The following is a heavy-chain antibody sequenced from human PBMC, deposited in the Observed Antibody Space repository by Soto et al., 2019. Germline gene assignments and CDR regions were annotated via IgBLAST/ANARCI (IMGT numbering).Heavy chain of an antibody. D-gene: IGHD3-16*01. Sequence: QLQLVESGGGVVQSGGSLRLSCAASGFTFSIYAIHWVRQAPGQGLECVAAISSDGTRKYFADSVKGRFTISRDDSKATVFLQMNSLTTEDTAVYYCARGGTMAEGLWGNSWFDPWGQGTLVIVSS. J-gene: IGHJ5*02. V-gene: IGHV3-30-3*01. CDR3: ARGGTMAEGLWGNSWFDP. CDR1: GFTFSIYA. CDR2: ISSDGTRK.